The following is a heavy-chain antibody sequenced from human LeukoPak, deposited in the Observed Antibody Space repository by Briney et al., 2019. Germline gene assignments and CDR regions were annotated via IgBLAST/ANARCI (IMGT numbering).Heavy chain of an antibody. Sequence: ASVKVPCKASGYTFTGYYMHWVRQAPGQGLEWMGWINPNSGGTNYAQKFQGRVTMTRDTSISTAYMELSRLRSDDTAVYYCARTSSSSEEYYYYYGMDVWGQGTTVTVSS. V-gene: IGHV1-2*02. CDR3: ARTSSSSEEYYYYYGMDV. D-gene: IGHD6-6*01. CDR1: GYTFTGYY. J-gene: IGHJ6*02. CDR2: INPNSGGT.